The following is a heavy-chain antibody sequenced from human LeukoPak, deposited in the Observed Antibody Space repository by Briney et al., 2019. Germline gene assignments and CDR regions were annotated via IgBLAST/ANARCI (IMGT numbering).Heavy chain of an antibody. D-gene: IGHD6-13*01. CDR1: GFTFSNAW. CDR3: TTEELNGSSWPLDY. CDR2: IKSKTDGGTT. J-gene: IGHJ4*02. Sequence: PGGSLRLSCAASGFTFSNAWMSWVRQAPGKGLEWVGRIKSKTDGGTTDYAAPVKGRFTISRDDSKNTLYLQMNSLKTEDTAVYYCTTEELNGSSWPLDYWGQGTLVTVSS. V-gene: IGHV3-15*01.